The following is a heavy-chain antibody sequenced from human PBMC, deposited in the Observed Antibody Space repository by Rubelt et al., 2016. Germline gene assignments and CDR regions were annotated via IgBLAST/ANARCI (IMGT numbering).Heavy chain of an antibody. V-gene: IGHV1-46*01. Sequence: QVQLVQSGAEVKKPGASVKVSCKASGYTFTSYYMHWVRQAPGQGLEWMGIINPSGGSTTYAQKFQGRVTMTGDTSTSTVYMDLSSLGCEDTAVYYCARVGFYYDSGSYVDWGQGTLVTVSS. D-gene: IGHD3-10*01. CDR2: INPSGGST. J-gene: IGHJ4*02. CDR3: ARVGFYYDSGSYVD. CDR1: GYTFTSYY.